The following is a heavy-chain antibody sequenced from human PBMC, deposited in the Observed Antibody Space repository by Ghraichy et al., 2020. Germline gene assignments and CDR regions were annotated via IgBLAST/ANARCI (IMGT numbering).Heavy chain of an antibody. CDR2: IGTAGDT. CDR3: ARGYYYGSGTWELGFDP. Sequence: GGSLRLSCAASGFTFSSYDMHWVRQATGKGLEWVSAIGTAGDTYYPGSVKGRFTISRENAKNSLYLQMNSLRAGDTAVYYCARGYYYGSGTWELGFDPWGQGTLVTVSS. D-gene: IGHD3-10*01. V-gene: IGHV3-13*01. CDR1: GFTFSSYD. J-gene: IGHJ5*02.